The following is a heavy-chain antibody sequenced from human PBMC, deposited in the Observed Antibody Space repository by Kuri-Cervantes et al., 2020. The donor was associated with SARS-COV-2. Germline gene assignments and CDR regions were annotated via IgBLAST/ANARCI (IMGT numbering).Heavy chain of an antibody. D-gene: IGHD5-18*01. CDR1: GFTFSSYA. J-gene: IGHJ4*02. Sequence: GESLKISCAASGFTFSSYAMGWVRQAPGKGLEWVSAISGSGGSTYYADSVKGRFTISRDNSKNTLYLQMNSLRAEDTAVYYCARDNIQGFDYWGQGTLVTVSS. CDR2: ISGSGGST. V-gene: IGHV3-23*01. CDR3: ARDNIQGFDY.